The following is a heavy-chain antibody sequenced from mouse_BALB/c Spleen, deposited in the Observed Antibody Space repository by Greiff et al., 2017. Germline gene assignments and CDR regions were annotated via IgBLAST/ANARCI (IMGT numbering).Heavy chain of an antibody. D-gene: IGHD2-14*01. V-gene: IGHV1-9*01. Sequence: QVQLQQSGAELMKPGASVKISCKATGYTFSSYWIEWVKQRPGHGLEWIGEILPGSGSTNYNEKFKGKATFTADTSSNTAYMQLSSLTSEDSAVYYCARYYRYDRIYYYAMDYWGQGTSVTVSS. J-gene: IGHJ4*01. CDR2: ILPGSGST. CDR1: GYTFSSYW. CDR3: ARYYRYDRIYYYAMDY.